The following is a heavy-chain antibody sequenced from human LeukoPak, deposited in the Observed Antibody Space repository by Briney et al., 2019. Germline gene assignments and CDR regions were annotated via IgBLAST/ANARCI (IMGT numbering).Heavy chain of an antibody. CDR3: ARRSGATKARYYYYYMDV. Sequence: PSETLSLTCAVYGGSFSGYYWSWIRQPPGKGLEWIGEINHSGSTYYNPSLKSRVTISVDTSKNQFSLKLSSVTAADTAVYYCARRSGATKARYYYYYMDVWGKGTTVTISS. V-gene: IGHV4-34*01. D-gene: IGHD1-26*01. J-gene: IGHJ6*03. CDR1: GGSFSGYY. CDR2: INHSGST.